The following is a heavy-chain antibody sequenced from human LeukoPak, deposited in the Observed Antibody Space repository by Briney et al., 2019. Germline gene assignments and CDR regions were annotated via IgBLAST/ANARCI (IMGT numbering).Heavy chain of an antibody. J-gene: IGHJ4*02. CDR2: IHMSGST. Sequence: SEALSLTCTVSGDSINSYHWSWIRQPAGKGLEWIGRIHMSGSTNYNPSLRSRVAISMDNSKNQFSLKLKSVTAADTAVYYCARDDSSRDDSGGYHYWGQGTLVTISS. CDR3: ARDDSSRDDSGGYHY. CDR1: GDSINSYH. D-gene: IGHD3-22*01. V-gene: IGHV4-4*07.